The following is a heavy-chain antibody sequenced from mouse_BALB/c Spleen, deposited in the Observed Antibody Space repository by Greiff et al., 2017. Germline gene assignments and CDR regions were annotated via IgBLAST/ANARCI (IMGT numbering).Heavy chain of an antibody. Sequence: DVQLQESGTVLARPGASVKMSCKASGYSFTSYWMHWVKQRPGQGLEWIGAIYPGNSDTSYNQKFKGKAKLTAVTSASTAYMELSSLTNKDSAVYYCTGGYPYYAMDYWGQGTAVT. D-gene: IGHD2-2*01. CDR3: TGGYPYYAMDY. J-gene: IGHJ4*01. CDR1: GYSFTSYW. CDR2: IYPGNSDT. V-gene: IGHV1-5*01.